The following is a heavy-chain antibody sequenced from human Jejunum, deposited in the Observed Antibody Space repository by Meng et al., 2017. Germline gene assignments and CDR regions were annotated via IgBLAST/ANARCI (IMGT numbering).Heavy chain of an antibody. Sequence: VQLGRSGVEVKKPGASVKVSCKASGYTFTGYYMHWVRQGTGKSLVWVSHIDSDGTGTSYADSVRGRFTISRDNAKNTLYLQMNSLRAEDTAVYYCVRDGPNYFDYWGQGTLVTVSS. V-gene: IGHV3-74*01. CDR2: IDSDGTGT. CDR3: VRDGPNYFDY. J-gene: IGHJ4*02. CDR1: GYTFTGYY.